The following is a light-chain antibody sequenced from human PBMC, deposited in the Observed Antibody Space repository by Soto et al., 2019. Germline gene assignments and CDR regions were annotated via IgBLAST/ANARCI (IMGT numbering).Light chain of an antibody. CDR2: LNSDGSH. CDR1: SGHSSYA. CDR3: QTWVTGIQI. V-gene: IGLV4-69*01. Sequence: VLTQSPSASASLGASVKLTCTLSSGHSSYAIAWHQQQPEKGPRYLMKLNSDGSHSKGDGIPDRFSGSSSGAERYLTISSLQSEDEADYYCQTWVTGIQIFGGGTQLTVL. J-gene: IGLJ2*01.